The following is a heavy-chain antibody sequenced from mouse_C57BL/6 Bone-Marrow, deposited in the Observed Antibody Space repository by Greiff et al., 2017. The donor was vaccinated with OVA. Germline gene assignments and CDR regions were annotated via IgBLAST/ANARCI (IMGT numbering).Heavy chain of an antibody. CDR2: IYPGDGDT. D-gene: IGHD1-1*01. CDR3: AEITTVVALDAMDY. Sequence: QVQLKESGPELVKPGASVKISCKASGYAFSSSWMNWVKQRPGKGLEWIGRIYPGDGDTNYNGKFKGKATLTADNASSTAYMQLSSLTSEDSAVYFCAEITTVVALDAMDYWGQGTSVTVSS. V-gene: IGHV1-82*01. J-gene: IGHJ4*01. CDR1: GYAFSSSW.